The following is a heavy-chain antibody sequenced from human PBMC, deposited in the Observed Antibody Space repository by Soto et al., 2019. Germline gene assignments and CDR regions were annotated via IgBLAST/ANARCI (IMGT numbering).Heavy chain of an antibody. Sequence: GGSLRLSCAASGFTFSSYAMHWVRQAPGKGLEWVAVISYDGSNKYYADSVKGRFTISRDNSKNTLYLQMNSLRAEDTAVYYCARGTRSSGYSEDAFDIWGQGTMVTVSS. CDR3: ARGTRSSGYSEDAFDI. CDR2: ISYDGSNK. CDR1: GFTFSSYA. D-gene: IGHD3-22*01. V-gene: IGHV3-30-3*01. J-gene: IGHJ3*02.